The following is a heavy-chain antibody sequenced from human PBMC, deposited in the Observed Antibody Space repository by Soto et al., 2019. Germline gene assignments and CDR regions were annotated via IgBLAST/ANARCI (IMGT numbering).Heavy chain of an antibody. Sequence: QVQLVQSGAEVKKPGASVKVSCKASGYTFTSYAMHWVRQAPGQRLEWMGWINAGNGNTKYSQKFQGRVTITRDTSASTAYMELSSLRSEDTAVYYCARNYYDSSGYYVYYYYYGMDVWGQGTTVTVSS. D-gene: IGHD3-22*01. CDR3: ARNYYDSSGYYVYYYYYGMDV. CDR1: GYTFTSYA. V-gene: IGHV1-3*01. J-gene: IGHJ6*02. CDR2: INAGNGNT.